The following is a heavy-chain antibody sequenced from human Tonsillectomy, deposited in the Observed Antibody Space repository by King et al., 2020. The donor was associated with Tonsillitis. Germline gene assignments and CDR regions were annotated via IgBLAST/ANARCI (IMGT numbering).Heavy chain of an antibody. Sequence: QLQESGPGLVKPSETLSLTCTVSGGSISSYYWSWIRQPPGKGLEWIGYIYYSGSTNYNPSLKSRVTISVDTSKNQFSLKLSSGTAADTAVYYCARDSRVGEFKFDYWGQGTLVTVSS. CDR2: IYYSGST. J-gene: IGHJ4*02. V-gene: IGHV4-59*01. D-gene: IGHD3-10*01. CDR1: GGSISSYY. CDR3: ARDSRVGEFKFDY.